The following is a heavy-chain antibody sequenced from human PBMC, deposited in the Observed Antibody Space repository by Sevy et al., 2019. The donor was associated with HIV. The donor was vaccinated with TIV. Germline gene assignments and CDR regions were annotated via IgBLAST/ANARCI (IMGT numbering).Heavy chain of an antibody. D-gene: IGHD3-22*01. CDR2: ISNDGSNK. CDR3: ARSTSSSPKHYYDSGGSQGYFDY. CDR1: GFTFSSYG. V-gene: IGHV3-30*03. Sequence: GGSLRLSCAASGFTFSSYGMHWVRQAPGKGLEWVAVISNDGSNKYYADSVKGGFTIARDNSKNTLYLQMNSLRAEDTAVFYCARSTSSSPKHYYDSGGSQGYFDYWGQGTLVTVSS. J-gene: IGHJ4*02.